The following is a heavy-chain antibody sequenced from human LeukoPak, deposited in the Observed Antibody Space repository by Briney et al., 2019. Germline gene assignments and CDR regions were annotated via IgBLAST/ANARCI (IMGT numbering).Heavy chain of an antibody. Sequence: KPSETLSLTCAVYGGSFSGYYWSWIRQPPGKGLEWIGEINHSGSTNYNPSLKSRVTISVDTSKNQFSLKLSSVTAADTAVYYCARDGMVATGHWFDPWGQGTLVTVSS. CDR2: INHSGST. D-gene: IGHD5-12*01. CDR1: GGSFSGYY. J-gene: IGHJ5*02. V-gene: IGHV4-34*01. CDR3: ARDGMVATGHWFDP.